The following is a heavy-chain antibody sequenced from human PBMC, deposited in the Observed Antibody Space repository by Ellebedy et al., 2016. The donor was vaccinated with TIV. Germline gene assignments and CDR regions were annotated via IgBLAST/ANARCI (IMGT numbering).Heavy chain of an antibody. CDR2: ISAYNGNT. CDR1: GGTFSSYA. Sequence: AASVKVSCKASGGTFSSYAISWVRQAPGQGLEWMGRISAYNGNTNYAQKLQGRVTMTTDTSTSTAYMELRSLRSDDMAVYYCAILTPYSSGSFDYWGQGTLVTVSS. D-gene: IGHD6-19*01. CDR3: AILTPYSSGSFDY. V-gene: IGHV1-18*03. J-gene: IGHJ4*02.